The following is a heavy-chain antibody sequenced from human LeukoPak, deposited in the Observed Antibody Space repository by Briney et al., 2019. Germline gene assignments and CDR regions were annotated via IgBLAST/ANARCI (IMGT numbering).Heavy chain of an antibody. J-gene: IGHJ5*02. CDR1: SGSLSTYY. V-gene: IGHV4-4*07. CDR3: ARCSGNGSDYSWSDP. CDR2: IYTSGST. D-gene: IGHD5-12*01. Sequence: SETLSLTCTVSSGSLSTYYWNWIRQPAGKGLEWIGRIYTSGSTNYNTSLQSRVTMSVDASKNQFSLKLSSVTAADTAVYYCARCSGNGSDYSWSDPWGQGTSVSASS.